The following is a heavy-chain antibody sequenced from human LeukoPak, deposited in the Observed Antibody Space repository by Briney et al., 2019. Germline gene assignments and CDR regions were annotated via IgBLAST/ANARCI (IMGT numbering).Heavy chain of an antibody. CDR2: ISSSSSTI. Sequence: GGSLRLSCAASGFTFSSYSMNWVRQASGKGLEWVSYISSSSSTIYYADSVKGRFTNSRDNAKNSLYLQMNSLRAEDTAVYYCARDIGSGSYNVWGQGTLVTVSS. D-gene: IGHD3-10*01. V-gene: IGHV3-48*04. CDR3: ARDIGSGSYNV. CDR1: GFTFSSYS. J-gene: IGHJ4*02.